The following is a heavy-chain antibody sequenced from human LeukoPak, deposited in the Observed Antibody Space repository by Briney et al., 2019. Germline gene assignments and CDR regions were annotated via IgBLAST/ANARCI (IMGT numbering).Heavy chain of an antibody. CDR3: ARGIVGSGSYYKDYYGMDV. J-gene: IGHJ6*02. D-gene: IGHD3-10*01. CDR1: GYTLTSYY. Sequence: GASVKVSCKASGYTLTSYYMHWVRQAPGQGLEWMGIINPSGGSTSYAQKFQGRVTMTRDTSTSTVYMELSSLRSEDTAVYYCARGIVGSGSYYKDYYGMDVWGQGTTVTVSS. V-gene: IGHV1-46*01. CDR2: INPSGGST.